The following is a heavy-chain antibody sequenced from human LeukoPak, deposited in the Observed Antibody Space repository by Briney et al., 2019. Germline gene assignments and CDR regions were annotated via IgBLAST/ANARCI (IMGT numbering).Heavy chain of an antibody. Sequence: PGGSLRLSCAAAGFTFSTYGMHWVRQAPGKGLEWVAFIRYDGNNKYYADSVKGRFTISRDNSKNTLYLQMNNLRLEDTAVSYCAKLISPYDYWGQGTLVLVSS. CDR3: AKLISPYDY. CDR2: IRYDGNNK. V-gene: IGHV3-30*02. J-gene: IGHJ4*02. CDR1: GFTFSTYG.